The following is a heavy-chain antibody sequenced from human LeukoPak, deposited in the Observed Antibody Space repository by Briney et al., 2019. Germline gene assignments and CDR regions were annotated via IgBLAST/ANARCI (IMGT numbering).Heavy chain of an antibody. CDR3: AKGAASRGYTYVAN. Sequence: GGSLRLSCAASAFTFSTYAMIWVRQAPGKGLEWVSTVSGSGGSTYYADSVKGRFTISRDNSNNTLYLQMNSLRAEDTAVYYCAKGAASRGYTYVANWGQGTLVTVSS. CDR2: VSGSGGST. V-gene: IGHV3-23*01. D-gene: IGHD5-18*01. CDR1: AFTFSTYA. J-gene: IGHJ4*02.